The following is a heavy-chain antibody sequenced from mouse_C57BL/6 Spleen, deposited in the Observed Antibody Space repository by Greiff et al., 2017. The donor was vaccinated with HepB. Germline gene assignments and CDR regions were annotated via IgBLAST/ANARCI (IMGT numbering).Heavy chain of an antibody. CDR2: IYPGDGDT. D-gene: IGHD1-1*01. Sequence: VQLQQSGPELVKPGASVKISCKASGYAFSSSWMNWVKQRPGKGLEWIGRIYPGDGDTNYNGKFKGKATLTADKSSSTAYMQLSSLTSEDSAVYVCARSHGSSPFYYAMDYWGQGTSVTVSS. CDR3: ARSHGSSPFYYAMDY. V-gene: IGHV1-82*01. J-gene: IGHJ4*01. CDR1: GYAFSSSW.